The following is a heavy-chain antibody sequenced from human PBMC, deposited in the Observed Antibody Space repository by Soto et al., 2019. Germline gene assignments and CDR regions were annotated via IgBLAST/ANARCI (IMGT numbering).Heavy chain of an antibody. J-gene: IGHJ6*02. Sequence: ASVKVSCKVSGYTLTELSMHWVRQAPGKGLEWMGGFDPEDGETIYAQKFQGRVTITADESTSTAYMELSSLRSEDTAVYYCASLIAAAGPPHSPRYYYGMDVWGQGTTVTVSS. D-gene: IGHD6-13*01. V-gene: IGHV1-24*01. CDR3: ASLIAAAGPPHSPRYYYGMDV. CDR1: GYTLTELS. CDR2: FDPEDGET.